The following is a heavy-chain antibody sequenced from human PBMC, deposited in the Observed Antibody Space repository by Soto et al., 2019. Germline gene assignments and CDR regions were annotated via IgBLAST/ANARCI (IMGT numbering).Heavy chain of an antibody. V-gene: IGHV1-69*02. J-gene: IGHJ6*03. D-gene: IGHD4-17*01. CDR1: GGTFSSYT. CDR2: IIPILGIA. CDR3: AVPETTTVIRFNYYMDV. Sequence: QVQLVQSGAEVKKPGSSVKVSCKASGGTFSSYTISWVRQAPGQGLEWMGRIIPILGIANYAQKFQGRVTITADKSTSTVYLELSRLRSEDTAVYYCAVPETTTVIRFNYYMDVWGKGTTVTVSS.